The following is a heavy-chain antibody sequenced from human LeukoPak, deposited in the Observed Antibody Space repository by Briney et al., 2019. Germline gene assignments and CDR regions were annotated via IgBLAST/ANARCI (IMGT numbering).Heavy chain of an antibody. CDR2: IYTSGST. V-gene: IGHV4-4*07. Sequence: SETLSLTCTVSGGSISSYYWSWIRQPAGKGLEWIGRIYTSGSTNYNPSLKSRVNMSVDTSKNQFSLKLSSVTAADTAVYYCARDLPVLRYFDWLLPFDYWGQGTLVTVSS. CDR1: GGSISSYY. D-gene: IGHD3-9*01. CDR3: ARDLPVLRYFDWLLPFDY. J-gene: IGHJ4*02.